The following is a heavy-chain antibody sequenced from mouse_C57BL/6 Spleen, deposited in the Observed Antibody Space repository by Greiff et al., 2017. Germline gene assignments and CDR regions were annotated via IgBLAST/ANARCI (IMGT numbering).Heavy chain of an antibody. CDR3: KRDPIYCWTPYAMDG. Sequence: EVKLVESGEGLVKPGGSLKLSCAASGFTFSSYAMSWVRQTPEKRLEWVAYISSGGDYIYYADTVKGRFTISRDNARNTLYLQMSSLKSEDTAMXYCKRDPIYCWTPYAMDGWGTGTSVTVSS. CDR1: GFTFSSYA. V-gene: IGHV5-9-1*02. CDR2: ISSGGDYI. J-gene: IGHJ4*01. D-gene: IGHD1-1*01.